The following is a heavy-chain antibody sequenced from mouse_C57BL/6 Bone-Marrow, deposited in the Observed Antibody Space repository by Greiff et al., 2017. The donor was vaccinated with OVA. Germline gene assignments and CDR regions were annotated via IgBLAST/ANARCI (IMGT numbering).Heavy chain of an antibody. J-gene: IGHJ3*01. CDR1: GFTFSDYY. D-gene: IGHD2-4*01. CDR2: ISNGGGST. V-gene: IGHV5-12*01. Sequence: EVKLMESGGGLVQPGGSLKLSCAASGFTFSDYYMYWVRQTPEKRLEWVAYISNGGGSTYYPDTVKGRFTISRDNAKNTLYLQMSRLKSEDTAMYYCARHAIYYDSPFAYWGQGTLVTVSA. CDR3: ARHAIYYDSPFAY.